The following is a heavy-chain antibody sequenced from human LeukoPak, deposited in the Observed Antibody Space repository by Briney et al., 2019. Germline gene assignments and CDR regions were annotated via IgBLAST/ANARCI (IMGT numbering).Heavy chain of an antibody. Sequence: SVKVSCKASGGTFSSYAITWVRQAPGHGLEWMGGIIPTFGAANYAHNFQGRVTITADESTSTVYMDLSSLRSEDTAVYYCARVQDGYNGVGYFDHWGQGALVTVSS. CDR2: IIPTFGAA. V-gene: IGHV1-69*13. CDR1: GGTFSSYA. D-gene: IGHD5-24*01. J-gene: IGHJ4*02. CDR3: ARVQDGYNGVGYFDH.